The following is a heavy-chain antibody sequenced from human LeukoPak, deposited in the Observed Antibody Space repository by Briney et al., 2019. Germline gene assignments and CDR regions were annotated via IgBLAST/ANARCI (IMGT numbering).Heavy chain of an antibody. V-gene: IGHV3-7*01. Sequence: GGSLRLSCAASGFTFSSYWMSWVRQAPGKGLEWVANIKQDGSEKYYVDSVKGRFTISRDNAKNSPYLQMNSLRAEDTAVYYCARGDYGDYVGGYNDYWGQGTLVTVSS. CDR3: ARGDYGDYVGGYNDY. J-gene: IGHJ4*02. CDR2: IKQDGSEK. CDR1: GFTFSSYW. D-gene: IGHD4-17*01.